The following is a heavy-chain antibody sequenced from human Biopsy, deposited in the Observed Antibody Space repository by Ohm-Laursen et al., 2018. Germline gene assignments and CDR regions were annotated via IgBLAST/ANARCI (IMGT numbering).Heavy chain of an antibody. Sequence: SLRLSCSASGFTFENYAMNLVRQAPGKGLEWVSGISWNSGSVVYADSVKGRFTISRDNAKNSLYLQMHSLRAEDTAFYYCAKASGYSSGWPIDYWGQGNLVTVSS. CDR2: ISWNSGSV. CDR1: GFTFENYA. D-gene: IGHD6-19*01. J-gene: IGHJ4*02. V-gene: IGHV3-9*01. CDR3: AKASGYSSGWPIDY.